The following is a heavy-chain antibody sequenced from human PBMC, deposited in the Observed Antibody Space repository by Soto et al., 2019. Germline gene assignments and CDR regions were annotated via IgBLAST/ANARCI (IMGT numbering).Heavy chain of an antibody. J-gene: IGHJ4*02. CDR2: ISGSGGST. CDR1: GFTFSNYA. Sequence: EVQLLESGGGLVQPGGSLRLSCAASGFTFSNYAMSWVRQAPGMGLEWVSAISGSGGSTYYTDSVKGRFTISRDNSKNTLYLQMSSLRAEDTAVYYCAKNRGYCSGGSCYFDYWGQGTLVTVSS. V-gene: IGHV3-23*01. D-gene: IGHD2-15*01. CDR3: AKNRGYCSGGSCYFDY.